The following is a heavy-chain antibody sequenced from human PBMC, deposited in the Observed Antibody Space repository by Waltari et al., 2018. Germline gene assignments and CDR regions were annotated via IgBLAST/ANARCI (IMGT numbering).Heavy chain of an antibody. D-gene: IGHD3-10*01. V-gene: IGHV3-7*01. Sequence: EVQLVESGGGLVRPGGSLRLSCAASGCTFSTYWMTWFRQAPGKGLEWVARLNEDGSSKYYLDSVKGRFTISRDNARNSLYLQMNGLGAEDTAVYYCSRDRIWFRETQDYWGQGTLVTVSS. J-gene: IGHJ4*02. CDR1: GCTFSTYW. CDR3: SRDRIWFRETQDY. CDR2: LNEDGSSK.